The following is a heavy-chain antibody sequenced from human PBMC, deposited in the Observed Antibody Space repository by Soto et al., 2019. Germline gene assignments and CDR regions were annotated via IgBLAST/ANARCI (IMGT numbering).Heavy chain of an antibody. CDR3: ARVSRDYGGNS. CDR1: GGSISSGGYY. D-gene: IGHD4-17*01. J-gene: IGHJ4*02. V-gene: IGHV4-31*03. CDR2: IYYSGGT. Sequence: KTSETLSLTCTVSGGSISSGGYYWSWIRQHPGKGLEWTGYIYYSGGTYYNPSLKSRVTISVDTSKNQFSLKLSSVTAADTAVYYCARVSRDYGGNSWGQGTLVTVSS.